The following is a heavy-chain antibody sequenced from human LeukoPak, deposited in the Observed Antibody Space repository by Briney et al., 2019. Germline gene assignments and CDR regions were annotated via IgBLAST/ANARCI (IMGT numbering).Heavy chain of an antibody. CDR1: GFTFSSYA. J-gene: IGHJ3*02. V-gene: IGHV3-23*01. D-gene: IGHD3-22*01. Sequence: PGGSLRLSCAASGFTFSSYAMHWVRQAPGKGLEWVSAISGSGGSTYYADSVKGRFTISRDNSKNTLYLQMNSLRAEDTAVYYCAKDGDYYDSSGYYQDAFDIWGQGTMVTVSS. CDR3: AKDGDYYDSSGYYQDAFDI. CDR2: ISGSGGST.